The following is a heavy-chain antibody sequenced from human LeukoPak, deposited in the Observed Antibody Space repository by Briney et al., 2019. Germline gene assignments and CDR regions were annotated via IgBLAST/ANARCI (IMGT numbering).Heavy chain of an antibody. V-gene: IGHV5-10-1*01. CDR2: IDSSDSYT. CDR1: GYSFTSYW. Sequence: GVSLQISCQGSGYSFTSYWISWVRQMPGKGLEWMGRIDSSDSYTNYSPSFQGHVTISADKSISTAYLQWSSLKASDTAMYYCARWEDSSGFDYWGQGTLVTVSS. D-gene: IGHD6-19*01. CDR3: ARWEDSSGFDY. J-gene: IGHJ4*02.